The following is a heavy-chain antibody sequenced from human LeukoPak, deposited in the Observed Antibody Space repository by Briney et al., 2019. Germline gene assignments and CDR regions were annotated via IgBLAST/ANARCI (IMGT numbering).Heavy chain of an antibody. J-gene: IGHJ3*02. CDR1: GGSISSSSYY. V-gene: IGHV4-39*01. Sequence: SETLSLTCTVSGGSISSSSYYWGWIRQPPGKGLEWIGSIYYSGSTYYNPSLKSRVTISVDTSKNQFSLKLSSVTAADTAVYYSARGKTNYDILTGYYSDAFDIWGQGTMVTVSS. D-gene: IGHD3-9*01. CDR3: ARGKTNYDILTGYYSDAFDI. CDR2: IYYSGST.